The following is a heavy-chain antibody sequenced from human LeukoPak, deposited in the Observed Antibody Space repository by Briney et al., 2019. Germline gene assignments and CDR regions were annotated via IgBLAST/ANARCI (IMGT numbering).Heavy chain of an antibody. Sequence: SDTLSLTCTVSGGSLSTYYWIWVREPARQGLEWSGRIYTSGSTNYTPTLTRRVTMSVDTSKNTSSLTLSTVPAAVTAVYYCALENLGELPLDYWGQGTLVTVSS. V-gene: IGHV4-4*07. D-gene: IGHD3-16*01. CDR3: ALENLGELPLDY. CDR2: IYTSGST. CDR1: GGSLSTYY. J-gene: IGHJ4*02.